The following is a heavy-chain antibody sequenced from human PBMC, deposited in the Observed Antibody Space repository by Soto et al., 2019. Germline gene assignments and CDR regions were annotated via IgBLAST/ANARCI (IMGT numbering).Heavy chain of an antibody. CDR3: ASLRHSPSYDYYYGMDV. D-gene: IGHD5-18*01. CDR2: INAGNGNT. Sequence: QVQLVQSGAEVKKPGASVKVSCKASGYTFTSYAMHWVRQAPGQRLEWMGWINAGNGNTKYSQKFQGRVTITRDTSASTAYMERSSLRSEDTAVYYCASLRHSPSYDYYYGMDVWGQGTTVTVSS. V-gene: IGHV1-3*01. CDR1: GYTFTSYA. J-gene: IGHJ6*02.